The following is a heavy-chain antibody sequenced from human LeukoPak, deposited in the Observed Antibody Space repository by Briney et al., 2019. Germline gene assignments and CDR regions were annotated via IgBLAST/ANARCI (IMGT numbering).Heavy chain of an antibody. CDR1: GFTFSTLP. J-gene: IGHJ5*02. CDR2: SSSNGGST. V-gene: IGHV3-64*04. D-gene: IGHD4/OR15-4a*01. CDR3: ARDHSMDYGNWFDP. Sequence: GGSLRLSCSASGFTFSTLPMHWVRQAPGKGLEYVSGSSSNGGSTYYADSVKGRFTISRDNSKNTLYLQMNSLRAEDTAVYYCARDHSMDYGNWFDPWGQGTLVTVSS.